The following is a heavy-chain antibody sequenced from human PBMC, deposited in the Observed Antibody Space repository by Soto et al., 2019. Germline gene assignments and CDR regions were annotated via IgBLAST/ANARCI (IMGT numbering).Heavy chain of an antibody. J-gene: IGHJ5*02. V-gene: IGHV4-34*01. CDR3: ARLSVIAVAS. CDR2: INHSGST. Sequence: PSETLSLTCAVYGGSFSGYYWSWIRQPPGKGLEWIGEINHSGSTNYNPSLKSRVTISVDTSKNQFSLKLSSVAAADTAVYYCARLSVIAVASWGQGTLVTVSS. D-gene: IGHD6-19*01. CDR1: GGSFSGYY.